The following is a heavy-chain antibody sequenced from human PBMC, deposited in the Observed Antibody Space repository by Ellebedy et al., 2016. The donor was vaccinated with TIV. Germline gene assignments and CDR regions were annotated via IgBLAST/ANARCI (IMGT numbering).Heavy chain of an antibody. Sequence: ASVKVSCKASGYTFTSYGISWVRQAPGQGLEWMGGIIPIFGTANYAQKFQGRVTITADESTSTAYMELSSLRSEDTAVYYCASTVTTRNWFDPWGQGTLVTVSS. CDR2: IIPIFGTA. CDR1: GYTFTSYG. V-gene: IGHV1-69*13. CDR3: ASTVTTRNWFDP. J-gene: IGHJ5*02. D-gene: IGHD4-17*01.